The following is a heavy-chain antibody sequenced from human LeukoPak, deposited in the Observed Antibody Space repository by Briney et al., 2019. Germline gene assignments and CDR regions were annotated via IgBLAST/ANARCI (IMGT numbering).Heavy chain of an antibody. D-gene: IGHD2-15*01. V-gene: IGHV3-48*02. CDR2: IRSSSSTL. CDR3: ARGTPWAFDI. CDR1: GFTFSNYD. Sequence: GGSLRLSCASSGFTFSNYDMNWVRQAPGEGLEWVSYIRSSSSTLYYADSVKGRFTISRDNAKNSLYPQMNSLRDEDTAVYYCARGTPWAFDIWGQGTMVTVSS. J-gene: IGHJ3*02.